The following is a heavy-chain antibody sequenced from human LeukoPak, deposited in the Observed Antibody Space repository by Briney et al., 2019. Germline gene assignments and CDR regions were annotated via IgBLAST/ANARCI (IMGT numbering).Heavy chain of an antibody. CDR2: INPSGGST. V-gene: IGHV1-46*01. D-gene: IGHD3-3*01. Sequence: ASVKVSCKASGYTFTSYYMHWVRQAPGQGLEWMGIINPSGGSTSYAQKFQGRVTMTRDTSTSTVYMELSSLRSEDTAVYYCARGSYGFLEWLLGYFDYWGQGTLVTVSS. CDR1: GYTFTSYY. CDR3: ARGSYGFLEWLLGYFDY. J-gene: IGHJ4*02.